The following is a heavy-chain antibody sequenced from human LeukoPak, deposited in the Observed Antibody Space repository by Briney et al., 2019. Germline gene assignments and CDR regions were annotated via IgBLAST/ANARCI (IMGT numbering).Heavy chain of an antibody. D-gene: IGHD6-19*01. CDR1: GGSLSNYY. CDR2: IYTRGST. Sequence: SETLSLTCTVSGGSLSNYYWSWIRPPAGRGLEWIGRIYTRGSTNYNPSLTSRVTMSVDTSKTQFSLKLSSVTAADTAVYYCARDVWEQWLVQGNWFDPWGQGTLVTVSS. CDR3: ARDVWEQWLVQGNWFDP. J-gene: IGHJ5*02. V-gene: IGHV4-4*07.